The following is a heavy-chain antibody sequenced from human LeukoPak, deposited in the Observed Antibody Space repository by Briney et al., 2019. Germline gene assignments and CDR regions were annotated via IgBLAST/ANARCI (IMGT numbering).Heavy chain of an antibody. D-gene: IGHD3-3*01. CDR3: ARGQFAWSGYYAY. J-gene: IGHJ4*02. Sequence: SETLSLTCAYSGSFSGYYWSWIRQSPGRGLEWIGEINHSGSTNYNPSLKSRVTISVDTSKNQFSLKLSSVTAADTAVYYCARGQFAWSGYYAYWGQGTLVTVSS. V-gene: IGHV4-34*01. CDR2: INHSGST. CDR1: SGSFSGYY.